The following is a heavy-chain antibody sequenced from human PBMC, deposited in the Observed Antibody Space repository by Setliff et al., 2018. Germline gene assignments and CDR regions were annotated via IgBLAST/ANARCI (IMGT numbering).Heavy chain of an antibody. CDR1: GDSITSGNYY. CDR3: ARPGTYRYFDS. J-gene: IGHJ4*02. V-gene: IGHV4-39*01. D-gene: IGHD1-1*01. CDR2: IHDRGTT. Sequence: SETLSLTCTVSGDSITSGNYYWSWLRQPPGKGLEWIGRIHDRGTTYSNVSLASRLTIYVDTSKNQFSLQLTSVTAADTAVYYCARPGTYRYFDSWGQGIPVTVSS.